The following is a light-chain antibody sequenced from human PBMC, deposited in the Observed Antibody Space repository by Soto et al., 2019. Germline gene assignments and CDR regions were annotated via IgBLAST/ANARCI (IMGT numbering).Light chain of an antibody. CDR2: GAS. CDR3: QQYGRSPNT. CDR1: QSVTSSY. V-gene: IGKV3-20*01. Sequence: EIVLTQSPATLSSFPGDRVTLSCRASQSVTSSYLAWYQQKPGQAPRLLIYGASSRATGIPDRFSGSGSGADFTLTISRLEPEDFAVYYCQQYGRSPNTFGGGTKVDIK. J-gene: IGKJ4*01.